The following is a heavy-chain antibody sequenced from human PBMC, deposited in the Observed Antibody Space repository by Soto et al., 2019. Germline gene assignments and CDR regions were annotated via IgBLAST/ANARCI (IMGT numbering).Heavy chain of an antibody. CDR3: SNDAGRTGTTGLDS. CDR2: ISWTSSSL. J-gene: IGHJ4*02. D-gene: IGHD1-1*01. Sequence: EVQLVESGGGLVQPGTSLRLSCLASGFNFNDSAMNWVRQAPGKGLEWVSVISWTSSSLGYADAVQVRFTISRDNANKSMYLQMKSLRVEDTDLADCSNDAGRTGTTGLDSWGQVTLCTVSS. CDR1: GFNFNDSA. V-gene: IGHV3-9*01.